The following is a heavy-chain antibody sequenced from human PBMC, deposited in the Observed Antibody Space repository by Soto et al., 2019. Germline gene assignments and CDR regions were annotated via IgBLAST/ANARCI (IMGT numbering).Heavy chain of an antibody. V-gene: IGHV4-39*01. Sequence: SETLSLTCTVSGISVSSNDYYWGWVRQSPGKGLDWIGNLFYSGSTFYNPSIRSRVTISADTSKNQFSLRLSSVTAADTAVYYCAAFVVPASRNTDFDFWGQGTRVTVSS. CDR1: GISVSSNDYY. D-gene: IGHD2-15*01. J-gene: IGHJ4*02. CDR2: LFYSGST. CDR3: AAFVVPASRNTDFDF.